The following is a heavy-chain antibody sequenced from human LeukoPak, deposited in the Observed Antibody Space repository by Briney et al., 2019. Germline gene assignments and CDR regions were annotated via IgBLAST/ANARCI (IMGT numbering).Heavy chain of an antibody. V-gene: IGHV4-59*08. J-gene: IGHJ6*02. CDR3: ARLEPSGYYYYYGMDV. CDR1: GGYISSYY. CDR2: IYYSGST. Sequence: SETLSLTCTVSGGYISSYYWSWIRQPPGKGLEWIGNIYYSGSTNYNPSLKSRVTISVDTSKNQFSLKLSSVTAADTAVYYCARLEPSGYYYYYGMDVWGQGTTVTVSS. D-gene: IGHD1-1*01.